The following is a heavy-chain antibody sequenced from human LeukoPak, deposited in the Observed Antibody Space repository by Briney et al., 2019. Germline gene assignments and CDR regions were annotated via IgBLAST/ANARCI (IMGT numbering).Heavy chain of an antibody. Sequence: GGSLRLSCAASGFIFSDHWMHWVRQAPGKGLVWLSRNNNDGSSTIYADSVKGRFTFSRDNAENTLFLEMSSLRVEDTAVYYCVRERNNFWSGHHSIFDSWGQGTLVTVSS. CDR3: VRERNNFWSGHHSIFDS. CDR2: NNNDGSST. CDR1: GFIFSDHW. V-gene: IGHV3-74*01. D-gene: IGHD3-3*01. J-gene: IGHJ4*02.